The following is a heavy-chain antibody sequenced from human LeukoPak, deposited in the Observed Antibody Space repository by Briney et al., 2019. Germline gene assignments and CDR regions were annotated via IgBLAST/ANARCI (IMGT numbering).Heavy chain of an antibody. CDR3: ARIKLRFLEWLSDAFDI. J-gene: IGHJ3*02. CDR1: GYSFTSYW. Sequence: GESLKICCKGSGYSFTSYWIGCGRQVAGKLLGLVGIFYPGDSDTRYSPSFQVQVTISADKSIITAYLQWGSLKASDTAMYYCARIKLRFLEWLSDAFDIWGQGTMVTVSS. D-gene: IGHD3-3*01. CDR2: FYPGDSDT. V-gene: IGHV5-51*01.